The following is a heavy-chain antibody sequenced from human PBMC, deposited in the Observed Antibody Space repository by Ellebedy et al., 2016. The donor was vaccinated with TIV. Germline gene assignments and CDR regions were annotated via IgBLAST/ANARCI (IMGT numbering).Heavy chain of an antibody. Sequence: PGGSLRLSCAGSGFTFSSYWMSLVRQAPGKGLEWVANINKDGSEKYYVDSVKGRFTISRDNAKKSLYLQMNSLRAEDTAVYYCVRYVAAFDIWGQGTMVTVSS. D-gene: IGHD3-16*01. J-gene: IGHJ3*02. CDR2: INKDGSEK. V-gene: IGHV3-7*03. CDR1: GFTFSSYW. CDR3: VRYVAAFDI.